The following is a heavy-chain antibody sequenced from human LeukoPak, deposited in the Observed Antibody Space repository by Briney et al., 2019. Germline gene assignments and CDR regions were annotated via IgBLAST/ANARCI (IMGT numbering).Heavy chain of an antibody. J-gene: IGHJ3*02. D-gene: IGHD2-2*01. CDR1: GFTFGDYA. CDR2: ISSSSSNT. V-gene: IGHV3-21*06. Sequence: GGSLRLSCTASGFTFGDYALSWFRQAPGKGLEWVSSISSSSSNTYYADSVKGRFTISRDNAKNSLYLQMNSLRAEDTAVYYCATLEVPAAMIDAFHIWGQGTMVTVSS. CDR3: ATLEVPAAMIDAFHI.